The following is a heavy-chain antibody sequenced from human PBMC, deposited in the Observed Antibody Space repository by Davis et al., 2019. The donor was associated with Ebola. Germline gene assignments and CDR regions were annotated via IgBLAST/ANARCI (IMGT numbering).Heavy chain of an antibody. CDR1: GDSLSTYH. Sequence: PSETLSLTCTVPGDSLSTYHWSWIRQPPGKGLEWIGYIFFSGSTTYNPSLSSRVTLSVDPSKNKFSLQLTSVTAADTAGYYCARRQEDGGYWYFDLWGRGTLVTGSS. CDR3: ARRQEDGGYWYFDL. J-gene: IGHJ2*01. V-gene: IGHV4-59*08. D-gene: IGHD5-24*01. CDR2: IFFSGST.